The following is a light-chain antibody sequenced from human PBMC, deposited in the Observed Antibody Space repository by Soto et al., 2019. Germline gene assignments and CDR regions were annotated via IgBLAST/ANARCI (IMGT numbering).Light chain of an antibody. CDR3: QQYYSYLIT. V-gene: IGKV1-8*01. CDR2: AAS. Sequence: AIRMNQSPSSLSAYKGDRVTITCRASQGISSYLAWYQQKPGKAPKLLIYAASTLQSGVPSRFSGSGSGTDFTLTISCLQSEDFATYYCQQYYSYLITFGQGTRLEI. CDR1: QGISSY. J-gene: IGKJ5*01.